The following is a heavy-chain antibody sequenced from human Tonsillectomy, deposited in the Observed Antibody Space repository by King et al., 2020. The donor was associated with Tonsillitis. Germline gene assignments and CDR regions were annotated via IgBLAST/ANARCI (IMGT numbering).Heavy chain of an antibody. D-gene: IGHD4-17*01. CDR3: ARTADGDHLDY. CDR2: LNGDWIYI. J-gene: IGHJ4*02. Sequence: VQLVESGGGLVQPGGSLRLSCAVSGFTFSSYWMEWVRQAPGKGLVSVSRLNGDWIYINYEDSVKGRFTISRDNAKNTVYLQMNSLRGEDTAVYYCARTADGDHLDYWGQGTQVTVSS. V-gene: IGHV3-74*01. CDR1: GFTFSSYW.